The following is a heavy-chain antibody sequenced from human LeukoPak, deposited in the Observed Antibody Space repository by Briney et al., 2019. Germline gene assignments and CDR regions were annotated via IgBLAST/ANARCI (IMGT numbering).Heavy chain of an antibody. J-gene: IGHJ1*01. CDR1: GGTFTKYV. D-gene: IGHD2-21*01. CDR2: FIPVHDTA. Sequence: SVKVSCKASGGTFTKYVIGWVREAPGQGLEWMGRFIPVHDTANYAHKFQGRVILTADKSTSTAYMEPTSLRSEDTAVYYCAMLGVIPDWGQGTLITVSS. CDR3: AMLGVIPD. V-gene: IGHV1-69*10.